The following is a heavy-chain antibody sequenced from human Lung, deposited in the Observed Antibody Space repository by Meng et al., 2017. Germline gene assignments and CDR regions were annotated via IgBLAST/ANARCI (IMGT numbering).Heavy chain of an antibody. V-gene: IGHV4-34*12. CDR3: VRRTYSSGWYFDY. CDR1: GGSCSGDD. CDR2: IIDSGST. Sequence: HVLLHPSGPDLSQPSETLSLTFAFLGGSCSGDDWRWSQQPPRKVLEWVVEIIDSGSTNCTPLLKRRVTISVDTSNNQFFLRVTIVTAADRAVYYCVRRTYSSGWYFDYWGQGTLVTVSS. D-gene: IGHD6-19*01. J-gene: IGHJ4*02.